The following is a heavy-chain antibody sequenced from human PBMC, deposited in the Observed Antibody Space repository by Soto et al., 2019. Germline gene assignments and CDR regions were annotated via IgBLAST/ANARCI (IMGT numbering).Heavy chain of an antibody. D-gene: IGHD2-15*01. CDR1: GYTFTSYG. CDR3: ARIGAYCSGGSCPEGWFDP. Sequence: ASVKVSCKASGYTFTSYGISWVRQAPGQGLEGMGWISAYNGNTNYAQKLQGRVTMTTDTSTSTAYMELRSLRSDDTAVYYCARIGAYCSGGSCPEGWFDPWGQGTLVTVSS. J-gene: IGHJ5*02. V-gene: IGHV1-18*01. CDR2: ISAYNGNT.